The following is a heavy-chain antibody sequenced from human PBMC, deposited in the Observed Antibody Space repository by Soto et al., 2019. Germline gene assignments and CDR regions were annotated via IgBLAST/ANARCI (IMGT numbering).Heavy chain of an antibody. CDR3: ARVLRKGIAAAGYFDY. J-gene: IGHJ4*02. Sequence: QVQLVQSGAEVKKPGSSVKVSCKASGGTFSSYAISWVRQAPGQGLEWMGGIIPIFGTANYAQKFQGRVTITADKSTSTDYMELSSLRSEDTAVYYCARVLRKGIAAAGYFDYWGQGTLVTVSS. V-gene: IGHV1-69*06. CDR2: IIPIFGTA. CDR1: GGTFSSYA. D-gene: IGHD6-13*01.